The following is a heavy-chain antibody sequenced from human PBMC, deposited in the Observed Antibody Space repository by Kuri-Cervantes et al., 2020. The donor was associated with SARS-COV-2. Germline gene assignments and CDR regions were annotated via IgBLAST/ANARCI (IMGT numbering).Heavy chain of an antibody. Sequence: GESLKISCKVSGYTLTELSMHWVRQAPGKGLEWMGGFDPEDGETIYAQKFQGRVTVTEDTSTDTAYMELSSLRSEDTAVYYCATTDTAMVPEFDYWGQGTLVTVSS. CDR3: ATTDTAMVPEFDY. J-gene: IGHJ4*02. CDR2: FDPEDGET. D-gene: IGHD5-18*01. V-gene: IGHV1-24*01. CDR1: GYTLTELS.